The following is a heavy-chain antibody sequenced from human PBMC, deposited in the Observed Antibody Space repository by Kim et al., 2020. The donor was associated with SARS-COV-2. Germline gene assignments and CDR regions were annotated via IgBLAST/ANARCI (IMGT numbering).Heavy chain of an antibody. CDR3: ARGIRLGWELPYFDY. J-gene: IGHJ4*02. D-gene: IGHD1-26*01. Sequence: SETLSLTCTVSGGSISSGSYYWSWIRQPAGKGLEWIGRIYTSGSTNYNPSLKSRVTISVDTSKNQFSLKLSSVTAADTAVYYCARGIRLGWELPYFDYWGQGTLVTVSS. CDR1: GGSISSGSYY. V-gene: IGHV4-61*02. CDR2: IYTSGST.